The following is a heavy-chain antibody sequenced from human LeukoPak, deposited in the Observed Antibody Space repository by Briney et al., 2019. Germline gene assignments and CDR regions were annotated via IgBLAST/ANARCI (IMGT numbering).Heavy chain of an antibody. CDR2: ISGSGGST. J-gene: IGHJ5*02. CDR3: AKDRGSSWYGTNWFDP. Sequence: GGSLRLSCAASGFTFSSYAMSWVRQAPGKGLEWVSAISGSGGSTYYADSVTGRFTISRDNSKNTLYLQMNSLRAEDTAVYYCAKDRGSSWYGTNWFDPWGQGTLVTVSS. CDR1: GFTFSSYA. V-gene: IGHV3-23*01. D-gene: IGHD6-13*01.